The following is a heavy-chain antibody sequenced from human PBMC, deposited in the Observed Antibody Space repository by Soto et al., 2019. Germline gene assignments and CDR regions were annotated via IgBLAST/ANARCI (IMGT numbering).Heavy chain of an antibody. Sequence: GGSLRLSCAASGFTFSGLYMSWIRQAPGKGLEWVSCIDSSGVKKYYAESVRGRFTISRDNAKNSLYLQMNSLRAEDTAIYYCARDRGAGNGNCFDYWGQGTLVTVSS. J-gene: IGHJ4*02. D-gene: IGHD3-10*01. CDR2: IDSSGVKK. CDR3: ARDRGAGNGNCFDY. CDR1: GFTFSGLY. V-gene: IGHV3-11*01.